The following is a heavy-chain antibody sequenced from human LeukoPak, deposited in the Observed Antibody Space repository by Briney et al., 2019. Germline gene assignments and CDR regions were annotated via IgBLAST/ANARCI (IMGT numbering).Heavy chain of an antibody. J-gene: IGHJ4*02. CDR1: GGTFSSYT. D-gene: IGHD3-10*01. Sequence: ASVKVSCKASGGTFSSYTISWVRQAPGQGLEWMGRIIHSRGKAKYTQKFQGRVTITADKTTSTAYVELSSLRSADTAVYYCARVGAYYGVQIGVIDYWGQGTLVTVSS. CDR2: IIHSRGKA. CDR3: ARVGAYYGVQIGVIDY. V-gene: IGHV1-69*08.